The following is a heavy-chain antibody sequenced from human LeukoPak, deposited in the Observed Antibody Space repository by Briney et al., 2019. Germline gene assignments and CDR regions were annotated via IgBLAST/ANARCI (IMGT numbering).Heavy chain of an antibody. CDR1: GFTFSSYG. CDR2: IWYDGSNK. J-gene: IGHJ4*02. D-gene: IGHD3-22*01. CDR3: AKRDSSGYHYFDY. V-gene: IGHV3-33*06. Sequence: GRSLRLSCAASGFTFSSYGMHWVRQAPGKGLEWVAVIWYDGSNKYYADSVKGRFTISRDNSKNTLYLHMNSLRAEDTAVYYCAKRDSSGYHYFDYWGQGTLVNVSS.